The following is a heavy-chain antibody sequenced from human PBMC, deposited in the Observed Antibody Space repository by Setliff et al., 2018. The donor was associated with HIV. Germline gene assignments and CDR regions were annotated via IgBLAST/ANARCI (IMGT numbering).Heavy chain of an antibody. J-gene: IGHJ6*03. CDR1: GGTFGLHY. V-gene: IGHV4-34*01. Sequence: SETLSLTCAVSGGTFGLHYYTWIRQSPLRGLEWIGEINHSGGTRYNPSLESRVTMSLDSSRKQFSLRLISVTAADTAVYYCARVSCSSWYSIPRYYYYSMDVWGNGTTVTVSS. D-gene: IGHD6-13*01. CDR3: ARVSCSSWYSIPRYYYYSMDV. CDR2: INHSGGT.